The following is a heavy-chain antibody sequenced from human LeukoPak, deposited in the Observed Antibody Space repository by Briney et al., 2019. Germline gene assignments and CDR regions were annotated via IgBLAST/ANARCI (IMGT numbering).Heavy chain of an antibody. J-gene: IGHJ4*02. D-gene: IGHD2-15*01. CDR2: ISWNSGSI. CDR3: AKGRGVVVVYFDY. V-gene: IGHV3-9*01. Sequence: GRSLRLSCAASGFTFDDYAMHWVRQAPGKGLEWGSGISWNSGSIGYADSVKGRFTISRDNAKNSLYLQMNSLRAEDTALYYCAKGRGVVVVYFDYWGQGTLVTVSS. CDR1: GFTFDDYA.